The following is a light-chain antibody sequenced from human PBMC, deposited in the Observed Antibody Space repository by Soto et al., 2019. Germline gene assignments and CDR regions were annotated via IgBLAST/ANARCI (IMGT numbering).Light chain of an antibody. J-gene: IGKJ1*01. CDR3: QQYDTYWT. V-gene: IGKV1-5*01. CDR1: QSILSW. Sequence: DTQMTQCPSTLSASVGDRVTITCRASQSILSWLAWYQHKPGKAPKLLIYDASSLESGVPSRFSVSRSGIEFTLTISSLQPDDIATYYCQQYDTYWTFGQGTKVDIK. CDR2: DAS.